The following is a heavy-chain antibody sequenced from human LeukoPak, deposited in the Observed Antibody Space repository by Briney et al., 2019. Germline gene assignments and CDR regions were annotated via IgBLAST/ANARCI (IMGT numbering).Heavy chain of an antibody. CDR2: INGDGSRT. V-gene: IGHV3-74*01. CDR1: GFTFSSYW. Sequence: GGSLRLSCAASGFTFSSYWMHWVRHARGKGLVWVSRINGDGSRTTYADCVKGRFTIARDNAKNTLYLQMNSLRAEDTAVYYCAKGKSGAAAGTGMGDAFDIWGQGTMVTVPS. D-gene: IGHD6-13*01. CDR3: AKGKSGAAAGTGMGDAFDI. J-gene: IGHJ3*02.